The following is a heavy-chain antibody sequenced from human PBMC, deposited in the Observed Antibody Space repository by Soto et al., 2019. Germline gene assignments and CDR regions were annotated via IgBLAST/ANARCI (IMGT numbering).Heavy chain of an antibody. D-gene: IGHD6-13*01. Sequence: GGSLRLSCAASGFTFSSYAMSWVRQAPGKGLEWVSAISGSGGSTYYADSVKGRFTISRDNSKNTLYLQMNSLRAEDTAVYYCAKDRGSSRYEGENWGQETLVAISS. V-gene: IGHV3-23*01. J-gene: IGHJ4*01. CDR3: AKDRGSSRYEGEN. CDR2: ISGSGGST. CDR1: GFTFSSYA.